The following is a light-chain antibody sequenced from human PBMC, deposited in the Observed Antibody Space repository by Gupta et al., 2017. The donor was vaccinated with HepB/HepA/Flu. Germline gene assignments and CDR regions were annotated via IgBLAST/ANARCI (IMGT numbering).Light chain of an antibody. CDR2: DNN. CDR3: GTWDSSLSAGV. CDR1: SSNIGNNY. Sequence: QSVLTPPPSVSAAPGQKVTISCSGRSSNIGNNYVSWYQQLPGTAPKLLIYDNNKRPSGIPDRFSGSKSGASATLGITGLQTGDEADYYCGTWDSSLSAGVFGGGTKLTVL. J-gene: IGLJ3*02. V-gene: IGLV1-51*01.